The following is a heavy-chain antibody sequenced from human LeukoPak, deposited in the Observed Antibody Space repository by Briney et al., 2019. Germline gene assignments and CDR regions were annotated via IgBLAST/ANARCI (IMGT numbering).Heavy chain of an antibody. CDR3: ASQYCSSTSCFPDAFDI. J-gene: IGHJ3*02. Sequence: SETLSLTCTVSGGSISSYYWSWIRQPPGKGLEWIGEINHSGSTNYNPSLKSRVTISVDTSKNQFSLKLSSVTAADTAVYYCASQYCSSTSCFPDAFDIWGQGTMVTVSS. V-gene: IGHV4-34*01. CDR2: INHSGST. D-gene: IGHD2-2*01. CDR1: GGSISSYY.